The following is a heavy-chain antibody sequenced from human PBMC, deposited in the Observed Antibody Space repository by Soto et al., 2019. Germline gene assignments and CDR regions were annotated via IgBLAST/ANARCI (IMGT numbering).Heavy chain of an antibody. V-gene: IGHV1-18*01. CDR2: ISAYNGNT. D-gene: IGHD4-17*01. CDR1: GYTFTSYC. CDR3: ARAFTVTTVLGAFDI. Sequence: GASVKVSCKACGYTFTSYCISWVRQAPGQGLEWMGWISAYNGNTNYAQKLQGRVTMTTDTSTSTAYMELRSLRSDDTAVYYCARAFTVTTVLGAFDIWGQGTMVTVSS. J-gene: IGHJ3*02.